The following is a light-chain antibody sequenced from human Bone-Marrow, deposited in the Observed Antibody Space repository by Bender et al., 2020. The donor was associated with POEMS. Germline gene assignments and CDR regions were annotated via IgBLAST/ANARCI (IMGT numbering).Light chain of an antibody. J-gene: IGLJ2*01. Sequence: QSALTQPASVSGSPGQSITISCTGTDSDVGTYNFVSCYQHPPGKAPKLVIYGVRQRTSGISDRFSGSKSGNTASLTIAGLQAEDEADYYCCSYAGSRTLVFGGGTKLTVL. CDR1: DSDVGTYNF. CDR2: GVR. V-gene: IGLV2-23*02. CDR3: CSYAGSRTLV.